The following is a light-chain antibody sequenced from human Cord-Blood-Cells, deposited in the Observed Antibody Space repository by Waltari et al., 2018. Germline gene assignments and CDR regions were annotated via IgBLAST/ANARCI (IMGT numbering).Light chain of an antibody. CDR2: AAS. CDR3: QQSYSTPYT. Sequence: DIQMTQSPSSLSASVGDRVTITCRASQSISSYLNWYQQKPGKAPKLLIYAASSLQSGVPSRFSGSGSWTDFTLTISSLQPEDFATYYCQQSYSTPYTLGQGTKLEIK. V-gene: IGKV1-39*01. J-gene: IGKJ2*01. CDR1: QSISSY.